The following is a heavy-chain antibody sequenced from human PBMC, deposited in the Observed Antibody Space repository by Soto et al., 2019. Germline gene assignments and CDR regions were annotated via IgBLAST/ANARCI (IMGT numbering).Heavy chain of an antibody. J-gene: IGHJ6*03. CDR2: ISSSSSYI. Sequence: EVQLVESGGGLVKPGGSLRLSCAASGFTFSSYSMNWVRQAPGKGLEWVSSISSSSSYIYYADSVKGRFTISRDNAKNSLYLQMTSLRAEDTAVYYCAIVGGYYYYYMDVWGKGTAVTVSS. CDR1: GFTFSSYS. CDR3: AIVGGYYYYYMDV. D-gene: IGHD2-15*01. V-gene: IGHV3-21*01.